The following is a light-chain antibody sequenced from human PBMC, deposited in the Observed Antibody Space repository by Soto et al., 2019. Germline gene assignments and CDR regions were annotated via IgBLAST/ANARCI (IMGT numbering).Light chain of an antibody. CDR1: QSVRTN. Sequence: ETVMTQSPATLSVSPGERATLSCRASQSVRTNLAWYQQKPGQAPRLLIYDTSTRATGIPARFSGSGSGTEFTLTISSRQSEDFAVYYCQQYNNWPPATFGQGTKLEIK. V-gene: IGKV3-15*01. J-gene: IGKJ2*01. CDR3: QQYNNWPPAT. CDR2: DTS.